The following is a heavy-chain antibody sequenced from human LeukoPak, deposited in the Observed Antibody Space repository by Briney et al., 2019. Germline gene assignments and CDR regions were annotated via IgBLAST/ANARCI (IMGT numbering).Heavy chain of an antibody. CDR2: INPKSGGP. D-gene: IGHD3-22*01. V-gene: IGHV1-2*02. J-gene: IGHJ4*02. CDR1: GYRFTDYY. CDR3: ARSDDSGYTF. Sequence: ASVKVSCKASGYRFTDYYIHWVRQAPGQGLEWLGWINPKSGGPNYGQKFQDRATLTRDTSISTVYMEMRGLTSDDTAVYYCARSDDSGYTFWGQGTLVAVSS.